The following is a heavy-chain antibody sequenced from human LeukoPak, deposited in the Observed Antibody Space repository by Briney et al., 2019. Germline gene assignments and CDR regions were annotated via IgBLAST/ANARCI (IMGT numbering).Heavy chain of an antibody. CDR3: AKGAERWLQYIDY. J-gene: IGHJ4*02. Sequence: GGSLRLSRAASGFTFNDYAMHWARQAPGKGLEWVSGITWNSGSVGYADSVKGRFTISRDNAKNSLYLQMNSLRGEDTALYYCAKGAERWLQYIDYWGQGSLVTVSS. CDR2: ITWNSGSV. D-gene: IGHD5-24*01. CDR1: GFTFNDYA. V-gene: IGHV3-9*01.